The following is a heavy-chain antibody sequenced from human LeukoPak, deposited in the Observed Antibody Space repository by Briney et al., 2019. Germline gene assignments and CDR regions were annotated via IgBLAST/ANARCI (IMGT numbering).Heavy chain of an antibody. CDR1: GYSISSGYY. CDR3: ASITYGDYHY. D-gene: IGHD4-17*01. CDR2: IYHSGST. V-gene: IGHV4-38-2*01. J-gene: IGHJ4*02. Sequence: RSSETLSLTCAVSGYSISSGYYWGWIRQPPGKGLERIGSIYHSGSTYYNPSLKSRVTISVDTSKNQFSLKLSSVTAADTAVYYCASITYGDYHYWGQGTLVTVSS.